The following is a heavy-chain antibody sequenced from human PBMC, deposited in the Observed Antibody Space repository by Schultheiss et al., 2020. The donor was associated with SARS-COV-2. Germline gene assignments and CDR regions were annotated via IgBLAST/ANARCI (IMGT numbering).Heavy chain of an antibody. D-gene: IGHD3-3*01. V-gene: IGHV3-23*01. CDR1: GFTFSSYA. Sequence: GGSLRLSCAASGFTFSSYAMSWVRQAPGKGLEWVSAISGSGGSTYYADSVKGRFNVSRDNSKNTVYLQMKGLRAEDTAVYYCAKSSGKFFYYFSMDVWGQGTAVTVSS. CDR3: AKSSGKFFYYFSMDV. CDR2: ISGSGGST. J-gene: IGHJ6*01.